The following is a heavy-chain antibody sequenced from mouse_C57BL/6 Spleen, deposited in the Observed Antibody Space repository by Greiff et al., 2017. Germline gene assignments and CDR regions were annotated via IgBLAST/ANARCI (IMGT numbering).Heavy chain of an antibody. J-gene: IGHJ1*03. CDR3: AKHKDWYFDV. Sequence: VQLQQPGAELVKPGASVKLSCKASGYTFTSYWMQWVKQRPGQGLEWIGEIDPSDSYTNYNQKFKGKATLTVDTSSSTAYMQLSSLTSEDSAVYYCAKHKDWYFDVWGTGTTVTVSS. CDR2: IDPSDSYT. V-gene: IGHV1-50*01. CDR1: GYTFTSYW.